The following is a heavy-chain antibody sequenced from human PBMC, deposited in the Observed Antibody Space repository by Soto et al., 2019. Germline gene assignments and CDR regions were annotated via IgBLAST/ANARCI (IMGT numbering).Heavy chain of an antibody. CDR3: AGSHTSVGGGTQSHDAFDI. J-gene: IGHJ3*02. D-gene: IGHD3-3*01. V-gene: IGHV4-30-2*01. CDR1: GGSISSGGYS. Sequence: QLQLQESGSGLVKPSQTLSLTGAVSGGSISSGGYSWSWIRQPPGKGLEWIGYIYHSGSTYYTPSLKNRVTVTVDRSKTQVSVKLSSVPDADTAVYYCAGSHTSVGGGTQSHDAFDIWGQGTMVTVSS. CDR2: IYHSGST.